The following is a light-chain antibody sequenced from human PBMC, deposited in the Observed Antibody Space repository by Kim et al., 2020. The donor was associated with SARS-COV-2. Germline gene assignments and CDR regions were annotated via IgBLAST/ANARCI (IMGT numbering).Light chain of an antibody. J-gene: IGLJ2*01. Sequence: SVALGQTARITCGGDNFGSKNVHWYQQKPGQAPVLVIYWDRNRPSGIPERFSGSNSGDTATLTISRGQAGDEADYYCQVWDSSTAVFGGGTQLTVL. CDR2: WDR. V-gene: IGLV3-9*01. CDR3: QVWDSSTAV. CDR1: NFGSKN.